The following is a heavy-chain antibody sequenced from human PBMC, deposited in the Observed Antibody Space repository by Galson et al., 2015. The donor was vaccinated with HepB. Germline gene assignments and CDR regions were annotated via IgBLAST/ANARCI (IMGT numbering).Heavy chain of an antibody. Sequence: QSGAEVKKPGESLKISCKGSGYSFTSYWIGWVRQMPGKGLEWMGVIYPGDSETKYNPSFQGQVTISADRSINTAYLQWSGLKASDTAMYYCARLDMIHITISPFDPWGQGTLVTVSS. J-gene: IGHJ5*02. CDR2: IYPGDSET. V-gene: IGHV5-51*01. D-gene: IGHD3-3*01. CDR1: GYSFTSYW. CDR3: ARLDMIHITISPFDP.